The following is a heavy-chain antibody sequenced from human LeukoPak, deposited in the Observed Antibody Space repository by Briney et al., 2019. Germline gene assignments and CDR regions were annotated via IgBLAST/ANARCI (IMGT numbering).Heavy chain of an antibody. V-gene: IGHV1-69*05. D-gene: IGHD3-10*01. J-gene: IGHJ4*02. CDR3: AREWGDYYGSGTQNYFDY. CDR2: IIPIFGTA. CDR1: GGTFSSYA. Sequence: SVKVSCKASGGTFSSYAISWVRQAPGQGLEWMGGIIPIFGTANYAQKFQGRVTITTDESTSTAYMELSSLKSEDTAVSYCAREWGDYYGSGTQNYFDYWGQGTLVTVSS.